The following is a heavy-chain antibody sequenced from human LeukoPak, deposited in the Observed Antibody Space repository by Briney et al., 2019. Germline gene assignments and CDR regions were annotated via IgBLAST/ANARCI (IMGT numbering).Heavy chain of an antibody. Sequence: SETLSLTCTVSGGSISSYYWSWIRQPAGKGLEWIGRMDISGSMYTSGSTNYNPSLRSRVTMSVDTSKNQMSLELSSVTAADTAVYYCAINYGSVMVWGQGTLVTVSS. J-gene: IGHJ4*02. CDR1: GGSISSYY. CDR2: MDISGSMYTSGST. D-gene: IGHD4/OR15-4a*01. CDR3: AINYGSVMV. V-gene: IGHV4-4*07.